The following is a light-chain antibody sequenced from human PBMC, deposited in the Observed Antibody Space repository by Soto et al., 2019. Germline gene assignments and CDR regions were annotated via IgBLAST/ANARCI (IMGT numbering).Light chain of an antibody. CDR2: EVS. CDR3: SSYTSSSTRL. CDR1: SSDVGAYNY. V-gene: IGLV2-14*03. Sequence: QSVLTQPDSVSGSPGQSITISCTGTSSDVGAYNYVSWYQQHPGKAPKLMIYEVSNRPSGVSNRFSGSKSANTASLTISGLQAGDEADYYCSSYTSSSTRLFGGGTKVTVL. J-gene: IGLJ3*02.